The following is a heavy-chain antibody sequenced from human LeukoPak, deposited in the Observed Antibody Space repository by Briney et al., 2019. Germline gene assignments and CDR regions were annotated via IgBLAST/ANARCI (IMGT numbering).Heavy chain of an antibody. CDR3: ARTVSGYYFNA. CDR2: VAYSGST. V-gene: IGHV4-59*01. Sequence: SETLCLTCTVSGGSINSYYWSWIRQPPGKGLEWIGYVAYSGSTNYNPSLKSRVTISLDTSKNQFSLKLSSVTAADTAVYYCARTVSGYYFNAWGPGTLVTVSS. CDR1: GGSINSYY. J-gene: IGHJ5*02. D-gene: IGHD5-12*01.